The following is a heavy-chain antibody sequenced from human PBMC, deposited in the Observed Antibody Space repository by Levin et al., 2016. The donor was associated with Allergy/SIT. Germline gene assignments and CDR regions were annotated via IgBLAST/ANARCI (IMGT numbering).Heavy chain of an antibody. CDR3: ARERFRIVVVSGKNWFDP. J-gene: IGHJ5*02. CDR1: GYTFTGYY. Sequence: ASVKVSCKASGYTFTGYYMHWVRQAPGQGLEWMGWINPNSGGTNYAQKFQGRVTMTRDTSISTAYMELSRLRSDDTAVYYCARERFRIVVVSGKNWFDPWGQGTLVTVSS. CDR2: INPNSGGT. D-gene: IGHD2-21*02. V-gene: IGHV1-2*02.